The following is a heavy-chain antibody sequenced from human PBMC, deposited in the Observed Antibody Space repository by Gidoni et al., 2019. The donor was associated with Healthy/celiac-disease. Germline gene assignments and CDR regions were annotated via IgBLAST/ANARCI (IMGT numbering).Heavy chain of an antibody. CDR1: GFSLSTSGVG. V-gene: IGHV2-5*01. D-gene: IGHD3-22*01. CDR3: AHSQHTYYDSSGYYDY. Sequence: QITLKESGPTLVKPTQTLTLTCTFSGFSLSTSGVGVGWIRQPPGKALEWLALIYWNDDKRYSPSLKSRLTITKDTSKNQVVLTMTNMDPVDTATYYCAHSQHTYYDSSGYYDYWGQGTLVTVSS. CDR2: IYWNDDK. J-gene: IGHJ4*02.